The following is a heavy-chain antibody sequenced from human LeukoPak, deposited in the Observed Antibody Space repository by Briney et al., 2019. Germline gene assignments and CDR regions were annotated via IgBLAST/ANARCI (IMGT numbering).Heavy chain of an antibody. D-gene: IGHD1-1*01. CDR3: GKKTGSTGEAFDY. Sequence: GGPLTLSCVASGFTFSNFWMSWVRQAPGKGLEWVANIKVDGSEKYYADSVKGRFTISRDNAENSLYLQMNSLRVEDTAAYYCGKKTGSTGEAFDYWGRGTLVTVSS. CDR2: IKVDGSEK. CDR1: GFTFSNFW. J-gene: IGHJ4*02. V-gene: IGHV3-7*03.